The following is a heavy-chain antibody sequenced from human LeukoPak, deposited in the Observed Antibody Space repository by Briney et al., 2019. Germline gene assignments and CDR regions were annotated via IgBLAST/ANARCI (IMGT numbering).Heavy chain of an antibody. V-gene: IGHV1-2*06. CDR2: INPNSGGT. CDR1: GYTFTGYY. Sequence: ASVKVSCKASGYTFTGYYMHWVRQAPGQGLEWMGRINPNSGGTNYAQKFQGRVTMTRDTSISTAYLELSRLSSDDTAVYYCARGMITFGGVIVYWGQGTLVTVSS. J-gene: IGHJ4*02. CDR3: ARGMITFGGVIVY. D-gene: IGHD3-16*02.